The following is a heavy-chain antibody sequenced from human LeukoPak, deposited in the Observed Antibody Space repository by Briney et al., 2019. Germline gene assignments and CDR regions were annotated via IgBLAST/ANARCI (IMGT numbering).Heavy chain of an antibody. CDR3: ARDFGSGYGGFNWFDP. J-gene: IGHJ5*02. CDR1: GFTFNTYA. Sequence: PGGSLRLSCAASGFTFNTYAIHWVRQSPGKGLEWVAVISYDGNKKYYADSVKGRFTISRDNAKNTLYLQMNSLRAEDTAVYYCARDFGSGYGGFNWFDPWGQGTLVTVSS. D-gene: IGHD3/OR15-3a*01. V-gene: IGHV3-30-3*01. CDR2: ISYDGNKK.